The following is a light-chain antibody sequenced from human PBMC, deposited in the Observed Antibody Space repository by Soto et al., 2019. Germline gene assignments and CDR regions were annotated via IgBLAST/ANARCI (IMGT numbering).Light chain of an antibody. Sequence: IVLTQSPGTLSLSPGERATLSCRASQSVSSYLAWYQQKPGRAPRLLIYDASNRATGIPARFSGSGSGTDFTLTISRLEPEDFAVYYCQQYGSSPTFGQGTKVDI. CDR1: QSVSSY. CDR2: DAS. V-gene: IGKV3-20*01. J-gene: IGKJ1*01. CDR3: QQYGSSPT.